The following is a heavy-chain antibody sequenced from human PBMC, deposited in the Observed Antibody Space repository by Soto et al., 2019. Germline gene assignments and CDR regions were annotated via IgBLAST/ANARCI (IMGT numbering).Heavy chain of an antibody. CDR3: ASGIQLWIRLISDGYSG. V-gene: IGHV1-69*12. CDR2: IIPMFGTA. Sequence: QVQLVQSGAEVKKPESSVKVSCKAPGGTLSTYAISWVRQAPGQGLEWMGGIIPMFGTANYAQRFQDRVTITADESTSTVYMELSSLRPEDTAVYFWASGIQLWIRLISDGYSGWGQGTLVSVSS. D-gene: IGHD5-18*01. CDR1: GGTLSTYA. J-gene: IGHJ4*02.